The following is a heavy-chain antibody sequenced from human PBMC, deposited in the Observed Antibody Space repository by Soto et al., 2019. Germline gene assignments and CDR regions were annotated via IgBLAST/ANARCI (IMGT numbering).Heavy chain of an antibody. V-gene: IGHV3-73*02. CDR2: IRSKAHSYAT. CDR3: TGVGVPRGWYFDL. Sequence: EVQLVESGGGLVQPGGSLKLSCAASGFTFSGSAMHWVRQASGKGLEWVARIRSKAHSYATAYAASVKGRFTISRDDSTTTAFLQMNSLATEDTAVYYCTGVGVPRGWYFDLWGRGTLVTVSS. D-gene: IGHD1-26*01. J-gene: IGHJ2*01. CDR1: GFTFSGSA.